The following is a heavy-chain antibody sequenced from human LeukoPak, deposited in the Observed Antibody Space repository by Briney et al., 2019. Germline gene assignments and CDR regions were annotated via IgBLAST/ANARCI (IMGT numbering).Heavy chain of an antibody. CDR3: ARDPSYRYTSSVSYYYTMDV. Sequence: GGSLRLSCEASGFTFSSYGIHWVRQAPDKGLEWVAVVSYDGSDKYYADSVKGRFTISRDNSKNTLYLQMNSLRPEDTAVYFCARDPSYRYTSSVSYYYTMDVWGQGTTVTVSS. CDR1: GFTFSSYG. D-gene: IGHD6-13*01. J-gene: IGHJ6*01. CDR2: VSYDGSDK. V-gene: IGHV3-30*03.